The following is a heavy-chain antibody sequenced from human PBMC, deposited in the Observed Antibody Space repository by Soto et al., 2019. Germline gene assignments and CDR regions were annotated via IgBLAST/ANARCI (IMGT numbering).Heavy chain of an antibody. CDR3: AKNPAPPMIVVAYLDY. CDR2: ISYDGSNK. D-gene: IGHD3-22*01. J-gene: IGHJ4*02. V-gene: IGHV3-30*18. CDR1: GFTFSSYG. Sequence: GGSLRLSCAASGFTFSSYGMHWVRQAPGKGLEWVAVISYDGSNKYYADSVKGRFTISRDNSKNTLYLQMNSLRAEDTAVYYCAKNPAPPMIVVAYLDYWGQGTLVTAPQ.